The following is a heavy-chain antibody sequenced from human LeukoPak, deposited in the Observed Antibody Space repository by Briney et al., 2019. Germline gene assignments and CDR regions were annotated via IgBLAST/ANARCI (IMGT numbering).Heavy chain of an antibody. CDR2: INHSGST. CDR1: GGSFSGYY. Sequence: SSETLSLTCAVYGGSFSGYYWSWIRQPPGKGLEWIGEINHSGSTNYNPSLKSRVTISVDTSKNQFSLKLSSVTAADTAVYYCASFNTYSSGWHYYYYYMDVWGKGTTVTVSS. D-gene: IGHD6-19*01. J-gene: IGHJ6*03. CDR3: ASFNTYSSGWHYYYYYMDV. V-gene: IGHV4-34*01.